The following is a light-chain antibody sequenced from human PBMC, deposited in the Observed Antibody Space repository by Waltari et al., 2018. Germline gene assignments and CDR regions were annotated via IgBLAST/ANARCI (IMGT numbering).Light chain of an antibody. CDR1: YSDTGSYNY. Sequence: QSALTQPASVSGSPGQSITISCTGTYSDTGSYNYVSWYQQHPGNATKLKIYEVTNRPSGLSNRFSGSKSGNTASLTITELQAEDEADYYCSSYAGNDLVIFGGGTKLTVL. CDR2: EVT. J-gene: IGLJ2*01. V-gene: IGLV2-14*01. CDR3: SSYAGNDLVI.